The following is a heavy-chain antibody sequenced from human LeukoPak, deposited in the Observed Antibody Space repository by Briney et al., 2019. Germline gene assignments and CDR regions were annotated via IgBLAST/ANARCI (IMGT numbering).Heavy chain of an antibody. Sequence: GASVKVSCKASGYTFTGYYIHWVRQAPGQGLEWMGWISAYNGNTNYAQKLQGRVTMTTDTSTSTAYMELRSLRSDDTAVYYCARAGYSSGWYVFAAPSFFDYWGQGTLVTVSS. CDR2: ISAYNGNT. CDR1: GYTFTGYY. J-gene: IGHJ4*02. D-gene: IGHD6-19*01. V-gene: IGHV1-18*04. CDR3: ARAGYSSGWYVFAAPSFFDY.